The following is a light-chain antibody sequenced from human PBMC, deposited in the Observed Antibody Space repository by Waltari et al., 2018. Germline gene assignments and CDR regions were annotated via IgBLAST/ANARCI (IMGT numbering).Light chain of an antibody. J-gene: IGKJ1*01. CDR2: NAS. Sequence: DIQMTQSPSTLSASVGDRVSIPFRASQTTDRWLAWYQQKPGKAPKLLIYNASSLKSGVPSRFSGSGSGTEFTLTISSLQPDDFATYYCQQYNTYPWTFGQGSKVEIK. CDR3: QQYNTYPWT. V-gene: IGKV1-5*01. CDR1: QTTDRW.